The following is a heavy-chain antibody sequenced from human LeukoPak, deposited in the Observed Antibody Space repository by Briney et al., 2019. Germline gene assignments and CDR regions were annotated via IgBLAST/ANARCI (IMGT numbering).Heavy chain of an antibody. Sequence: PGGSLRLSCVGSGFTFSDHFMSWIRQVPGKEPEWLSYINSKGDNILYRDSVKGRFTISRDNAENSLYLQMNSLKAEDTAVYYCARAVAGTYFGNRGFYYMDVWGKGTTVTVSS. V-gene: IGHV3-11*04. CDR2: INSKGDNI. CDR3: ARAVAGTYFGNRGFYYMDV. CDR1: GFTFSDHF. J-gene: IGHJ6*03. D-gene: IGHD6-19*01.